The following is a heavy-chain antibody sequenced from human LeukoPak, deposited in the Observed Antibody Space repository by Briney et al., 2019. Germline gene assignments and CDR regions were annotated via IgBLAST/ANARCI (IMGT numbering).Heavy chain of an antibody. CDR3: ARDGELWKTFDY. V-gene: IGHV1-46*01. J-gene: IGHJ4*02. CDR1: GYTFTSYY. CDR2: INPSGGST. D-gene: IGHD3-16*01. Sequence: ASVKVSCKASGYTFTSYYMHWVRQAPGQGLEWMGIINPSGGSTSYAQKFQGRVTMTRDMSASTVYMELSSLRSEDTAVYYRARDGELWKTFDYWGQGTLVTVSS.